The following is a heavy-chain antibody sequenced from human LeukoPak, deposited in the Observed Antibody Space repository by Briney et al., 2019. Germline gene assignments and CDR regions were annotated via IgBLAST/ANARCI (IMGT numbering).Heavy chain of an antibody. V-gene: IGHV3-30*02. Sequence: GSLRLSCAASGFTFSNFGMHWVRQAPGKGLEWVAFIRYDGSKTYYADSVKGRFTISRDSSENTLYLQMNSLRPEDTAVYYCAKGSGYEAHYYYYYMDVWGKGTTVTISS. CDR3: AKGSGYEAHYYYYYMDV. D-gene: IGHD5-12*01. CDR1: GFTFSNFG. CDR2: IRYDGSKT. J-gene: IGHJ6*03.